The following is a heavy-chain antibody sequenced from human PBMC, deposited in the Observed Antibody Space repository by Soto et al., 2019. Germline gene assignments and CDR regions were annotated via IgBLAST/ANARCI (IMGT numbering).Heavy chain of an antibody. V-gene: IGHV1-69*01. CDR2: IIPIFGTS. Sequence: QVQLVQSGAEVKKPGSSVKVSCKTSGGTLSNYALSWVRQAPGQGLEWVGGIIPIFGTSNYAQNFQGRVTITADESTSTACMELSSLRSEDTAVYYCARGVRTGFYGMDVWGQGTTVTVSS. J-gene: IGHJ6*02. D-gene: IGHD3-10*01. CDR1: GGTLSNYA. CDR3: ARGVRTGFYGMDV.